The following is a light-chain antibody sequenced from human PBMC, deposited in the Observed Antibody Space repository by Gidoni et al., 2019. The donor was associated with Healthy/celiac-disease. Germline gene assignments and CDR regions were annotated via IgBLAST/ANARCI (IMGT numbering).Light chain of an antibody. Sequence: DIQMTQSPSSLSASVGDRVTITCRASQSISSYLNWYQQKPGKAPKLLIYAASSLQSGVPSRFSGSGSATDFTLTISSLQPEDFATYYCQQSYSTPRFXGXTKVEIK. CDR1: QSISSY. CDR2: AAS. J-gene: IGKJ4*01. CDR3: QQSYSTPR. V-gene: IGKV1-39*01.